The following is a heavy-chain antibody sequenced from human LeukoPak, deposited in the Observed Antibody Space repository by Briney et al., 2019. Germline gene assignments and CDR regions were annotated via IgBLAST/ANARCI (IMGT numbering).Heavy chain of an antibody. CDR1: GFTFDDYA. D-gene: IGHD6-13*01. Sequence: PGGSLILSCAASGFTFDDYAMHWVRQAPGKGLEWVSGISWNSGSIGYADSVKGRFTISRDNAKNSLYLQMNSLRAEDTALYYCAKDLAAAYGGVDYWGQGTLVTVSS. J-gene: IGHJ4*02. V-gene: IGHV3-9*01. CDR3: AKDLAAAYGGVDY. CDR2: ISWNSGSI.